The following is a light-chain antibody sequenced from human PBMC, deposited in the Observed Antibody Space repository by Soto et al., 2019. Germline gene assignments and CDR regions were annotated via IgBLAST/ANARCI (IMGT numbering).Light chain of an antibody. CDR3: AARDDRLNGRV. CDR1: SSNIGDNA. V-gene: IGLV1-36*01. J-gene: IGLJ2*01. Sequence: QSVLIQPPSVSGAPGQTVTLSCSGSSSNIGDNAVTWYQQVPGKAPRLLIYYDDLLPSGVSDRFSGSKSGTSASLAISGLQAEDEADYYCAARDDRLNGRVFGGGTKVTVL. CDR2: YDD.